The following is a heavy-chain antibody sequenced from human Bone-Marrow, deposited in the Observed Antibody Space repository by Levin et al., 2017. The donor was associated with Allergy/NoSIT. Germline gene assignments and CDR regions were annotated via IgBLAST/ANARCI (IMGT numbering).Heavy chain of an antibody. J-gene: IGHJ4*02. CDR1: GFIFSKYG. V-gene: IGHV3-33*01. D-gene: IGHD4/OR15-4a*01. CDR2: IWFDGIKI. Sequence: GGSLRLSCAASGFIFSKYGMNWVRQAPGKGLEWVAVIWFDGIKIYYADSVKGRFTISRDNSNNTLFLQLNNLRVDDTGVYYCARGADIDHWGQGTLVTVSS. CDR3: ARGADIDH.